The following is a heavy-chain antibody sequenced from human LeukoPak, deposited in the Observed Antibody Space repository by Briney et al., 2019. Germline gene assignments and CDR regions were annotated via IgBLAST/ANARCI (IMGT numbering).Heavy chain of an antibody. CDR3: ARGPTTVTRAFDY. CDR1: GGSISSYY. Sequence: PSETLSLTCTVSGGSISSYYWSWIRQPPGKELEWIGNIYYSGSTDYNPSLKSRVTMSIDTSKNQFSLTLSSVTAADTAVYYCARGPTTVTRAFDYWGQGSLVTVSS. V-gene: IGHV4-59*12. CDR2: IYYSGST. J-gene: IGHJ4*02. D-gene: IGHD4-17*01.